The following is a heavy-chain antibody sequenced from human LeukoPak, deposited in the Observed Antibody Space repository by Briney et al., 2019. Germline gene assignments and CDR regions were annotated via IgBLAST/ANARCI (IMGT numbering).Heavy chain of an antibody. CDR2: ISGSGGST. Sequence: PGGSLRLSCAASGFTFSSYAMSWVRQAPGKGLAWVSAISGSGGSTYYADSVKGRFTISRDNSKNTLYLQMNSLRAEDTAVYYCAAYCSSTSCLENAFDIWGQGTMVTVSS. V-gene: IGHV3-23*01. D-gene: IGHD2-2*01. CDR3: AAYCSSTSCLENAFDI. J-gene: IGHJ3*02. CDR1: GFTFSSYA.